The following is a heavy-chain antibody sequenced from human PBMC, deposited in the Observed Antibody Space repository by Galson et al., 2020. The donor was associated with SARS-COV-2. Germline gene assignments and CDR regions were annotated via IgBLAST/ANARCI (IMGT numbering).Heavy chain of an antibody. Sequence: SETLSLTCAVSGDSISSSSYYWGWIRQSPGKGLEWIGSMYYSGSTYYNPSLKSRVTLSVDTSKNLFSLRLSSVTAADTAVYYCARTQKNDYFEAFEMWGPGTLVTVSS. CDR3: ARTQKNDYFEAFEM. CDR2: MYYSGST. J-gene: IGHJ3*02. V-gene: IGHV4-39*01. CDR1: GDSISSSSYY. D-gene: IGHD4-17*01.